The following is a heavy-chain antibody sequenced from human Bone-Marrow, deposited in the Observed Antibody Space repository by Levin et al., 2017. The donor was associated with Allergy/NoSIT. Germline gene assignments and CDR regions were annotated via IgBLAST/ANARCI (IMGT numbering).Heavy chain of an antibody. J-gene: IGHJ4*02. CDR1: GFSVSSNY. CDR3: GGDEYSSGWPNVDY. V-gene: IGHV3-66*01. CDR2: IYRVDST. D-gene: IGHD6-19*01. Sequence: GGSLRLSCAASGFSVSSNYMSWVRQAPGKGLEWVSIIYRVDSTYYADSVKGRFTISRDSSKNTLYLQMNSLRAEDTAVYYCGGDEYSSGWPNVDYWGQGTLVTVSS.